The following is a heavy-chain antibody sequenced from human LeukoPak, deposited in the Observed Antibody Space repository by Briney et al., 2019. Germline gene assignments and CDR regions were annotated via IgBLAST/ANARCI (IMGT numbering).Heavy chain of an antibody. CDR2: IYSGGST. CDR1: GFTVSSNY. Sequence: GGSLRLSWAASGFTVSSNYMSWVRQAPRKGLEWVSVIYSGGSTYYADSVKGRFTISRDNSKNTLYLQMNSLRAEDTAVYYCTSTCSGSSCYSALYYYYGMDVWGQGTTVTVSS. J-gene: IGHJ6*02. V-gene: IGHV3-66*01. D-gene: IGHD2-15*01. CDR3: TSTCSGSSCYSALYYYYGMDV.